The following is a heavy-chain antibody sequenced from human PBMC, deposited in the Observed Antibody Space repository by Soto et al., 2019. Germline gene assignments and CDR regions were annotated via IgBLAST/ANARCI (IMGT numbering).Heavy chain of an antibody. CDR2: INSDGSRT. CDR3: ARDLYASGTGMDV. Sequence: QPGGSLXLSFVASGFTFSSYWMHWVRQAPGKGLVWVSRINSDGSRTNYADSVKGRFTISRDNAKNTLYLLMNSLRGEDTAVYYCARDLYASGTGMDVWGQGTRVTVCS. J-gene: IGHJ6*02. D-gene: IGHD3-10*01. V-gene: IGHV3-74*01. CDR1: GFTFSSYW.